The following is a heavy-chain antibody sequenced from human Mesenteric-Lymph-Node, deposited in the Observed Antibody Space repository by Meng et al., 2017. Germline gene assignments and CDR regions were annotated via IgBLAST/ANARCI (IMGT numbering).Heavy chain of an antibody. Sequence: GESLKISCAASGFTFSSYAMSWVRQAPGKGLEWVSAISGSGGSTYYADSVKGRFSISRDNSKKTLYLQINSLRAEDTAVYFCARHSTYSSSWAIDYWGQGTLVTVSS. CDR1: GFTFSSYA. V-gene: IGHV3-23*01. D-gene: IGHD6-13*01. CDR3: ARHSTYSSSWAIDY. J-gene: IGHJ4*02. CDR2: ISGSGGST.